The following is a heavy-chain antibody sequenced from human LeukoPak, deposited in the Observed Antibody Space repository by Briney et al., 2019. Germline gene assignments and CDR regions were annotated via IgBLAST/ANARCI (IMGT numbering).Heavy chain of an antibody. Sequence: SETLSLTCAVYGGSFSGYYWSWIRQPPGKGLEWIGEINHSGSTNYNPSLKSRVTISVDTSKNQFSLKLSSVTAADTAVYYCARDSTSADYYDSSGYYYGYFQHWGQGTLVTVSS. V-gene: IGHV4-34*01. CDR1: GGSFSGYY. CDR2: INHSGST. J-gene: IGHJ1*01. CDR3: ARDSTSADYYDSSGYYYGYFQH. D-gene: IGHD3-22*01.